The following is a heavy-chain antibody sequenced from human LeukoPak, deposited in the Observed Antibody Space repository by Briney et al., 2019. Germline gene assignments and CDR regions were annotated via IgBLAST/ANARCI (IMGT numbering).Heavy chain of an antibody. CDR3: ATVVDDSSGYGY. D-gene: IGHD3-22*01. V-gene: IGHV1-24*01. Sequence: GALVKVSCKVSGYTLTELSMHWVRQAPGKGLEWMGGFDPEDGETIYAQKFQGRVTMTEDTSTDTAYMELSSLRSEDTAVYYCATVVDDSSGYGYWGQGTLVTVSS. J-gene: IGHJ4*02. CDR1: GYTLTELS. CDR2: FDPEDGET.